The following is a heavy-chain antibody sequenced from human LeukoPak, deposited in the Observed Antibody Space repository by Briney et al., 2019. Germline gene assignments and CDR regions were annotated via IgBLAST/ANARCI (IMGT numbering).Heavy chain of an antibody. CDR2: ISGSGGST. J-gene: IGHJ4*02. CDR3: AKGHDSSGYHAFDY. Sequence: PGGSLRLSCAASGFTFSSYAMSWVRQAPGKGLEWVSAISGSGGSTYYADSVKGRFTISRDDSKNTLYLQMNSLRAEDTAVYYCAKGHDSSGYHAFDYWGQGTLVTVSS. D-gene: IGHD3-22*01. CDR1: GFTFSSYA. V-gene: IGHV3-23*01.